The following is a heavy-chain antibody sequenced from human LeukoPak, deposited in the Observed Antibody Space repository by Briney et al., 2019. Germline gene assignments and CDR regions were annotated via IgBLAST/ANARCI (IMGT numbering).Heavy chain of an antibody. CDR2: IYTSGST. Sequence: PSQTLSLTRTVSGGSISSGSYYWSWIRQPAGKGLEWIGRIYTSGSTNYNPSLKSRVTISVDTSKNQFSLKLSSVTAADTAVYYCARGYTAMVTSYYYYYYGMDVWGQGTTVTVSS. CDR1: GGSISSGSYY. V-gene: IGHV4-61*02. J-gene: IGHJ6*02. D-gene: IGHD5-18*01. CDR3: ARGYTAMVTSYYYYYYGMDV.